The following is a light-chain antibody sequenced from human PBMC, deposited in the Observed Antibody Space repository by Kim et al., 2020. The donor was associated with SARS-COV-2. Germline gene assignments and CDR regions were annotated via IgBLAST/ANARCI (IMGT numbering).Light chain of an antibody. CDR1: NIGSKS. CDR2: SDS. V-gene: IGLV3-21*04. Sequence: SYELTQPPSVSVAPGKAARITCGGNNIGSKSVHWCQQKPGQAPVLVIYSDSDRPSGIPERFSGSNSANTATLTISRVEAGDEADYYCQVWDSDSDHWVFGGGTQLTVL. J-gene: IGLJ3*02. CDR3: QVWDSDSDHWV.